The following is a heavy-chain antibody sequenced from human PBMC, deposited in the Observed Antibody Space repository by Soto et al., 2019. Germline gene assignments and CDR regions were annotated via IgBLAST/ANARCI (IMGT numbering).Heavy chain of an antibody. CDR2: INPSGGST. V-gene: IGHV1-46*01. CDR3: ARDKVYYGWGVFWVSRCFAP. CDR1: GYTFTSYY. Sequence: GASVKVSCKASGYTFTSYYMHWVRQAPGRGLEWMGIINPSGGSTSYAQKFQGRVTMTRDTSTSTVYMELSSLRSEDTAVYYCARDKVYYGWGVFWVSRCFAPWGQGTLVTVSS. D-gene: IGHD3-10*02. J-gene: IGHJ5*02.